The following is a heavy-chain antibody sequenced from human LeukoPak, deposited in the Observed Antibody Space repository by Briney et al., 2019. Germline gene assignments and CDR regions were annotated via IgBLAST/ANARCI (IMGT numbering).Heavy chain of an antibody. V-gene: IGHV3-30*02. J-gene: IGHJ4*02. Sequence: GGSLRLSCAASGFTFSSYGMHWVRQAPGKGLEWVAFIRYDGSNKYYAASVKGRFTISRDNSKNTLNLQMNSLRAEDTAAYYCAKGYYFDILSGYSSLDSWGQGTLVTVSS. CDR2: IRYDGSNK. CDR3: AKGYYFDILSGYSSLDS. D-gene: IGHD3-9*01. CDR1: GFTFSSYG.